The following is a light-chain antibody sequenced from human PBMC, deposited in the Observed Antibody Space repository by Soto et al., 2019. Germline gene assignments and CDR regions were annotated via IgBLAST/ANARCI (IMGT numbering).Light chain of an antibody. CDR3: QKYNSAPRT. J-gene: IGKJ1*01. CDR2: AAS. CDR1: QGISNY. Sequence: DIQMNQSPSSLSASVGDRVTITCRASQGISNYLAWYQQKPGKVPKLPLYAASTLQSGVPSRFSGSGSGTDFTLTISSLQPEDVATYYCQKYNSAPRTFGQGTNLEIK. V-gene: IGKV1-27*01.